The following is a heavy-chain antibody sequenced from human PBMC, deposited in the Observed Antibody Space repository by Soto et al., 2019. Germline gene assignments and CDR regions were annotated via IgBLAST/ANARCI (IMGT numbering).Heavy chain of an antibody. Sequence: SETLSLTCAVYGGSFSGYYWSWIRQPPGKGLEWIGEINHSGSTNYNPSLKSRVTISVDTSKNQFSLKLSSVTAADTAVYYRARGGSRGNDYSDYGMDVWGQGTTVTVSS. J-gene: IGHJ6*02. D-gene: IGHD2-21*01. CDR2: INHSGST. V-gene: IGHV4-34*01. CDR3: ARGGSRGNDYSDYGMDV. CDR1: GGSFSGYY.